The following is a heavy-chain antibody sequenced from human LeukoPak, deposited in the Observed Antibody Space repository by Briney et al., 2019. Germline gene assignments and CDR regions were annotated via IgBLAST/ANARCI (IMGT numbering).Heavy chain of an antibody. Sequence: ASVKVSCKASGYTFTSYGISWVRQAPGQGLEWMGWISAYNGNTNYAQKLQGRVTMTTDTSTSTAYMELRSLRSDDTAVYYCARVFAMGWGYYHYYYMDVWGKGTTVTVSS. J-gene: IGHJ6*03. CDR3: ARVFAMGWGYYHYYYMDV. D-gene: IGHD5-18*01. CDR2: ISAYNGNT. CDR1: GYTFTSYG. V-gene: IGHV1-18*01.